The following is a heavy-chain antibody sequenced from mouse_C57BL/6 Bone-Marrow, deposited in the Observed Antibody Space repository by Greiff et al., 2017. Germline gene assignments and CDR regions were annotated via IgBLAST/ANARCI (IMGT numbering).Heavy chain of an antibody. J-gene: IGHJ4*01. CDR1: GYAFSSSW. D-gene: IGHD3-2*02. CDR3: AIQLRLPDAMDY. V-gene: IGHV1-82*01. Sequence: QVQLQQSGPELVKPGASVKISCKASGYAFSSSWMNWVKQRPGKGLEWIGRIYPGDGDTNYNGKFKGKATLTADKSSSTAYMQLSSLTSEDSAVYFCAIQLRLPDAMDYWGQGTSVTVSS. CDR2: IYPGDGDT.